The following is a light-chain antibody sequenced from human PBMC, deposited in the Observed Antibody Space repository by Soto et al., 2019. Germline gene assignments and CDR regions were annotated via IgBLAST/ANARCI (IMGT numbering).Light chain of an antibody. Sequence: QSALTQPASVSGSPGQSITISCTGSSSDVGKYNLVSWYQHHPGKAPKLMIYEDIERPSGVSNRFSGSKSGNTASLTISGLQTEDEADYYCCSYAGGTSVVFGGGTKHRP. CDR3: CSYAGGTSVV. V-gene: IGLV2-23*01. CDR1: SSDVGKYNL. J-gene: IGLJ2*01. CDR2: EDI.